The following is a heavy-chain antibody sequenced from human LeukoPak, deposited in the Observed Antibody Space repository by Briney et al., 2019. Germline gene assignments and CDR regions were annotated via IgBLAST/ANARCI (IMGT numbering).Heavy chain of an antibody. Sequence: PGGSLRLSCAAPGFTFSTYGMHWVRQAPGKGLEWVAVISYDGTNKYYADSVKGRFTISRDNSKNTLYLQMNSLRAEDTAVYYCAKNYGDYPSYYYYYMDVWGKGTTVTVSS. CDR1: GFTFSTYG. D-gene: IGHD4-17*01. J-gene: IGHJ6*03. CDR3: AKNYGDYPSYYYYYMDV. V-gene: IGHV3-30*18. CDR2: ISYDGTNK.